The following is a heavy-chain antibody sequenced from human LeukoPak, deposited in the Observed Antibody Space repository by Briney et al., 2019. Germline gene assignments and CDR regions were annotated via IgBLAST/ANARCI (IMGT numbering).Heavy chain of an antibody. CDR1: GFTFSSYG. Sequence: GGSLRLSCGASGFTFSSYGMHWVRQAPGKGLEWVAVISYDGSNKYYADSVKGRFTISRDNSKNTLYLQMNSLRAEDTAVYYCARSASRKYYFDYWGQGTLVTVSS. CDR3: ARSASRKYYFDY. CDR2: ISYDGSNK. V-gene: IGHV3-30*19. J-gene: IGHJ4*02. D-gene: IGHD1-14*01.